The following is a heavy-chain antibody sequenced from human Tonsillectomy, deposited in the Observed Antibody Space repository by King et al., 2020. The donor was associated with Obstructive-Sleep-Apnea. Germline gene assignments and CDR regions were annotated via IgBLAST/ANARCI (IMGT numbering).Heavy chain of an antibody. V-gene: IGHV4-34*01. CDR2: INHSGST. Sequence: VQLQQWGAGLLKPSETLSLTCAVYGGSFSGYYWSWIRQPPGKGLEWIGEINHSGSTNYNPSLKSRATISVDTSKNQFSLKLSSVTAADTAVYYCARGRGVAAAGTRYFQHWGQGTLVTVSS. D-gene: IGHD6-13*01. CDR1: GGSFSGYY. J-gene: IGHJ1*01. CDR3: ARGRGVAAAGTRYFQH.